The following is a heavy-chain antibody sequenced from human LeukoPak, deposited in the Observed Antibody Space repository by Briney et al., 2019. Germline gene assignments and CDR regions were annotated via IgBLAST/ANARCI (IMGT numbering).Heavy chain of an antibody. CDR3: ARGKVRGVIIAPFDY. CDR1: GGSFSGYY. D-gene: IGHD3-10*01. V-gene: IGHV4-34*01. CDR2: INHSGST. Sequence: SETLSLTCAVYGGSFSGYYWSWIRQPPGKGLEWIGEINHSGSTNYNPSLKSRVTISVDTSKNQFSLKLSSVTAADTAVYYCARGKVRGVIIAPFDYWGQGTLVTVFS. J-gene: IGHJ4*02.